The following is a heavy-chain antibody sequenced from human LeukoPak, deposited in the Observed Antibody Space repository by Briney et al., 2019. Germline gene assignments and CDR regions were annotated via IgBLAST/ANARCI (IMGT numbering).Heavy chain of an antibody. CDR3: ARHITIFGVVVRSGAFDI. D-gene: IGHD3-3*01. Sequence: ASVKVSCKASGYTFTGYFMHWVRQAPGQGLEWMGWISAYNGNTNYAQKLQGRVTMTTDTSTSTAYMELRSLRSDDTAVYYCARHITIFGVVVRSGAFDIWGQGTMVTVSS. CDR2: ISAYNGNT. V-gene: IGHV1-18*04. J-gene: IGHJ3*02. CDR1: GYTFTGYF.